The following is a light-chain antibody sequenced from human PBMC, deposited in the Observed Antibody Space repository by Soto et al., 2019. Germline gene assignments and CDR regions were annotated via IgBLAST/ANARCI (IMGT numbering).Light chain of an antibody. V-gene: IGLV2-8*01. CDR1: SSDVGGYNY. Sequence: QAVVTQPPSASGSPGQSVTISCTGTSSDVGGYNYVSWYQQHPGKAPKLMIYEVNNRPSGVPDRFTGSKSGNTASLTVSGLQAEDEADYYCSSYAGSNYVFGTRTKVTVL. CDR3: SSYAGSNYV. J-gene: IGLJ1*01. CDR2: EVN.